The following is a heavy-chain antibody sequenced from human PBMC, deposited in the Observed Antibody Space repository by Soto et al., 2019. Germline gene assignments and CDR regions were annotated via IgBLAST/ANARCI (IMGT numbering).Heavy chain of an antibody. J-gene: IGHJ4*02. D-gene: IGHD6-19*01. CDR1: GFTFRDYA. CDR2: ISGSGGDA. Sequence: PGGSLRLSCKVSGFTFRDYAMSGVRQARGKGLEWVSDISGSGGDARYADSVKGRFTISRDNSRDTLFLQLNSLRVDDTAVYYCGKERRGSGWSVCNFWGQGTLVTVSS. V-gene: IGHV3-23*01. CDR3: GKERRGSGWSVCNF.